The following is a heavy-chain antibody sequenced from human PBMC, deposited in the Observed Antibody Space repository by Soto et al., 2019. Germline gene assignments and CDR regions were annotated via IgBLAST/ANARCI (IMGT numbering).Heavy chain of an antibody. Sequence: GASMNFSSNASGYHFTSYGISWLRQAPGQGLEWMGWISAYNGNTNYAQKLQGRVTMTTDTSTSTAYMELRSLRSDDTAVYYCARLPRSRGFDPWGQGTLVTVSS. V-gene: IGHV1-18*01. D-gene: IGHD3-10*01. CDR2: ISAYNGNT. CDR3: ARLPRSRGFDP. CDR1: GYHFTSYG. J-gene: IGHJ5*02.